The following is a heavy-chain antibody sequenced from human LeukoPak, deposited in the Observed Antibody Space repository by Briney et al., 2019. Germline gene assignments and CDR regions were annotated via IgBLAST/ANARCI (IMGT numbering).Heavy chain of an antibody. J-gene: IGHJ4*02. CDR1: RSTFSRYM. Sequence: GGSLRLSCAASRSTFSRYMIHWVRQAPGKRLVWVSHINDDGSITDYADSVKGRFTISRYNPKSTLYLHMDSLRSEDTAVYYCATLAAPTYYWGQGTLVSVSS. D-gene: IGHD6-6*01. CDR3: ATLAAPTYY. CDR2: INDDGSIT. V-gene: IGHV3-74*01.